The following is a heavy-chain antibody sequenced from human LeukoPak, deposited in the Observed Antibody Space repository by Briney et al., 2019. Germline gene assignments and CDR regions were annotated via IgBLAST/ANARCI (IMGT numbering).Heavy chain of an antibody. Sequence: SETLSLTCAVSGYSVGDGFYWGWIRQPPGKGLEWIGYIYYSGSTNYNPSLKSRVTISVDTSKNQFSLKLSSVTAADTAVYYCAAHYGDFDAFDIWGQGTMVTVSS. CDR3: AAHYGDFDAFDI. CDR2: IYYSGST. J-gene: IGHJ3*02. CDR1: GYSVGDGFY. D-gene: IGHD4-17*01. V-gene: IGHV4-61*08.